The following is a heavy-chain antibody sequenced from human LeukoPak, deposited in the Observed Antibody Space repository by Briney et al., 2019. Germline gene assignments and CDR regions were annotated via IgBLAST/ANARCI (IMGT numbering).Heavy chain of an antibody. Sequence: GESLKISCEGSGYNFANYWIGWVRQMPGKGLEWMGIIYPGDSDTRYSTSFQGQVTISADKSISTAYLQWSSLKASDTAMYYCARHFGYSSGWYLDYWGQGTLVTVPS. CDR1: GYNFANYW. CDR2: IYPGDSDT. CDR3: ARHFGYSSGWYLDY. V-gene: IGHV5-51*01. J-gene: IGHJ4*02. D-gene: IGHD6-19*01.